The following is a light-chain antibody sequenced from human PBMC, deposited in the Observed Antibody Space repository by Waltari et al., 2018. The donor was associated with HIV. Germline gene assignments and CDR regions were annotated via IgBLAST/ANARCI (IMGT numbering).Light chain of an antibody. CDR3: QQAKSFPHT. Sequence: DIQMAQSPSSVSASVGDRVTITCRASQGIQTWLAWYQQRPAKAPTLLAYAASRLQSGVPARFNGSGSGLDFTLTITDFQPDDSAIYYCQQAKSFPHTFGGGTRVEI. J-gene: IGKJ4*01. CDR2: AAS. CDR1: QGIQTW. V-gene: IGKV1-12*01.